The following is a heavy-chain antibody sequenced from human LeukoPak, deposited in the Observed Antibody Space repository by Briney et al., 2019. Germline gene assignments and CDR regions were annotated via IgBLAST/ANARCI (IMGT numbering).Heavy chain of an antibody. V-gene: IGHV4-34*09. CDR3: ARNADMYYYVDN. CDR2: IYYSGST. Sequence: SETLSLTCAIYGGSFSGYYCSWIRQPPGKGLEWIGCIYYSGSTYYNPSLKSRVTISVDTSKNQFSLSLSSVTAADTAVYYCARNADMYYYVDNWGQGTLVTVSS. D-gene: IGHD3-10*01. CDR1: GGSFSGYY. J-gene: IGHJ4*02.